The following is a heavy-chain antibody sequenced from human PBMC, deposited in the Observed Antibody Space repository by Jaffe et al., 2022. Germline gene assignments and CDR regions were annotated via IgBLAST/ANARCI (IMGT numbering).Heavy chain of an antibody. J-gene: IGHJ5*02. D-gene: IGHD3-10*01. CDR2: IYYSGST. V-gene: IGHV4-59*01. CDR1: GGSISSYY. CDR3: ARDLLGWFGEDEVNPVPLGWFDP. Sequence: QVQLQESGPGLVKPSETLSLTCTVSGGSISSYYWSWIRQPPGKGLEWIGYIYYSGSTNYNPSLKSRVTISVDTSKNQFSLKLSSVTAADTAVYYCARDLLGWFGEDEVNPVPLGWFDPWGQGTLVTVSS.